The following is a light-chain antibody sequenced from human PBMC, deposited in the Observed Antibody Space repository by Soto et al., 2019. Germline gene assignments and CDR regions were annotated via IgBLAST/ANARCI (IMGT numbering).Light chain of an antibody. V-gene: IGKV1-5*03. J-gene: IGKJ1*01. Sequence: DIQMTQSPSTLSASVVDRVTITGRASQSVSTWLAWYQQKPGKAPQVLISTASTLESGVPSRFSGSGSGTEFTLTISSLQPDDFATYYCQQYNSHSPWTFGQGTKVDIK. CDR2: TAS. CDR3: QQYNSHSPWT. CDR1: QSVSTW.